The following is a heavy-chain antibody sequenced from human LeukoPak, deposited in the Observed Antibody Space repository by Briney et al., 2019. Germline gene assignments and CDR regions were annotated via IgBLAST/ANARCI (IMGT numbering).Heavy chain of an antibody. CDR2: ISWDGGST. D-gene: IGHD2-21*02. V-gene: IGHV3-43*01. CDR1: GFTFDDYT. Sequence: PGGSLRLSCAASGFTFDDYTMHWDRQAPGKGLEWVSLISWDGGSTYYADSVKGRFTISRDNSKNSLYLQMNSLRTEDTALYYCAKDIRRGVTGGLDYWGQGTLVTVSS. J-gene: IGHJ4*02. CDR3: AKDIRRGVTGGLDY.